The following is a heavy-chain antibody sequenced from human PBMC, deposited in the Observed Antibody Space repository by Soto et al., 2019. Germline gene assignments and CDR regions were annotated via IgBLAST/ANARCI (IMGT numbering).Heavy chain of an antibody. Sequence: SVKVSCKASGGTFSSYSISWVRQAPVQGLEWMGGIIPIFGTANYAQKFQGRVTITADESTSTAYMELSSLRSEERAVYSFARDLDYYDSSGYYYDGDYWGQEPLVTVSS. D-gene: IGHD3-22*01. CDR1: GGTFSSYS. V-gene: IGHV1-69*13. CDR2: IIPIFGTA. CDR3: ARDLDYYDSSGYYYDGDY. J-gene: IGHJ4*02.